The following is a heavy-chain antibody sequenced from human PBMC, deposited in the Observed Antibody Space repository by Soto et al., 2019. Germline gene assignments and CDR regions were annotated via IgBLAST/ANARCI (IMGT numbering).Heavy chain of an antibody. V-gene: IGHV3-30-3*01. CDR2: ISYDGSNK. CDR3: ARVPNWSGYGAGDYYYGMDV. J-gene: IGHJ6*02. D-gene: IGHD3-3*01. Sequence: GGSLRLSCAASGFTFSSYAMHWVRQAPGKGLEWVAVISYDGSNKYYADSVKGRFTISRDNSKNTLYLQMNSLRAEDTAVYYCARVPNWSGYGAGDYYYGMDVWGQGTTVTVSS. CDR1: GFTFSSYA.